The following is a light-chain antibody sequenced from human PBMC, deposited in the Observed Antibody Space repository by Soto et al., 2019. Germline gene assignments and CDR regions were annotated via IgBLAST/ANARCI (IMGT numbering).Light chain of an antibody. V-gene: IGKV2-30*01. J-gene: IGKJ4*01. CDR1: VSLVSSAGNTY. Sequence: DVVMTQSPLSLLVTVGQPASIARRSRVSLVSSAGNTYLNWYHQRKGQSPRRLLYKVSKRDSGVPDRFSGSGSGTDFTLMISRVEAEDVGIYYCMQNTHTPKTFGGGTKVDIK. CDR3: MQNTHTPKT. CDR2: KVS.